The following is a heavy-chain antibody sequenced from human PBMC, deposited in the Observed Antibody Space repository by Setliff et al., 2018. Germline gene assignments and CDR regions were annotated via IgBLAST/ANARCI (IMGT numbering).Heavy chain of an antibody. CDR2: INPNTGGT. V-gene: IGHV1-2*04. D-gene: IGHD1-1*01. J-gene: IGHJ6*03. Sequence: ASVKVSCKASGYTFTGYHIHWVRQAPGQGLEWMGWINPNTGGTNYAQKFQGWVTMTRDTSISTAYMELSRLRSDDTAVYYCARGVQLGGGSYYYYYMDVWGKGTTVTVSS. CDR3: ARGVQLGGGSYYYYYMDV. CDR1: GYTFTGYH.